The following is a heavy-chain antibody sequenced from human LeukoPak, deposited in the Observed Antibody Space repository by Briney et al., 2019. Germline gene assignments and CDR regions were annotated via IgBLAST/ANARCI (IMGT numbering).Heavy chain of an antibody. D-gene: IGHD6-19*01. CDR1: GYAFTSYY. V-gene: IGHV1-46*01. CDR2: INPSGGST. CDR3: ARDSSGWYKLDY. Sequence: ASVKVSCKASGYAFTSYYMHWVRQAPGQGLEWMGIINPSGGSTSYAQKFQGRVTMTRDTSTSTVYMELSSLRSEDTAVYYCARDSSGWYKLDYWGQGTLVTVSS. J-gene: IGHJ4*02.